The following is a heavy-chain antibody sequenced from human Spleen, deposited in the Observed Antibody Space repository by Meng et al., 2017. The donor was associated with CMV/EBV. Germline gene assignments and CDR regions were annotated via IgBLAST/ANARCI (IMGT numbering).Heavy chain of an antibody. CDR2: ISGSGGST. CDR3: AKDGSTYYYTYGMDV. CDR1: GFTFSSYA. V-gene: IGHV3-23*01. D-gene: IGHD5-12*01. J-gene: IGHJ6*02. Sequence: GGSLRLSCAASGFTFSSYAMSWVRRAPGKGLEWVSAISGSGGSTYYADPVKGRFTISRDNSKNTLYLQMNSLRAEDTAVYYCAKDGSTYYYTYGMDVWGQGTTVTVSS.